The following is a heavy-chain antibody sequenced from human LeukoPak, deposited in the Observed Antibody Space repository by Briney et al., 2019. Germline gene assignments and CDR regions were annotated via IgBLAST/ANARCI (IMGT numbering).Heavy chain of an antibody. CDR3: ARYGLGRTTKSFDY. J-gene: IGHJ4*02. D-gene: IGHD1-1*01. CDR1: GYTFTTYG. Sequence: ASVKVSCKASGYTFTTYGITWVRQAPGQGLEWMGWISTYNGNTNYAQKLQGRVTMTTDISTSTAYMDLRSLRSDDTAVYYCARYGLGRTTKSFDYWGQGTLVTVSS. V-gene: IGHV1-18*01. CDR2: ISTYNGNT.